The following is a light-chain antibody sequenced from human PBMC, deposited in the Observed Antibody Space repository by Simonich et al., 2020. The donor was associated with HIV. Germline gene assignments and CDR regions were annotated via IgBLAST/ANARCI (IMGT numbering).Light chain of an antibody. CDR1: QSVSSN. CDR3: QQYKSYPFT. V-gene: IGKV3-15*01. CDR2: GAS. Sequence: EIVMTQSPATLSVSPGERATLSCRASQSVSSNLAWYEPKPGQAPRLLIYGASTRATGIPARFSGSGSGTEFTLTISSLQPDDFATYYCQQYKSYPFTFGPGTKVDIK. J-gene: IGKJ3*01.